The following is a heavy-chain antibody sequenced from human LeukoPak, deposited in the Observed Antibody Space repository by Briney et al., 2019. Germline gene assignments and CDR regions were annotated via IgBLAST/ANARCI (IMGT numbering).Heavy chain of an antibody. CDR1: GFPFSTYT. D-gene: IGHD5-24*01. V-gene: IGHV3-64*02. Sequence: GGPLRLSCAASGFPFSTYTIPWIRQAPGKGLDYISAINTNGGSTYYADPVKGRFTISRDNSKDTVYLQMGSLRHEDIGVYYCARGVGYTNLDFWGQGTLVTVSS. J-gene: IGHJ4*02. CDR3: ARGVGYTNLDF. CDR2: INTNGGST.